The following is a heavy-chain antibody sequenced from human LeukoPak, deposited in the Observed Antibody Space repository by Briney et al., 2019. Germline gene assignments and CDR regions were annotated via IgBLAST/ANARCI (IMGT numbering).Heavy chain of an antibody. Sequence: PSETLSLTCAVYGGSFSGYYWSWIRQHPGKGLEWIGYIYYSGSTSYNPSLKSRVTISVDMSRNQFSLQLSSLTAADTAVYYCARAEYSNWFDPWGQGTLVTVSS. CDR2: IYYSGST. CDR3: ARAEYSNWFDP. V-gene: IGHV4-34*09. CDR1: GGSFSGYY. D-gene: IGHD2/OR15-2a*01. J-gene: IGHJ5*02.